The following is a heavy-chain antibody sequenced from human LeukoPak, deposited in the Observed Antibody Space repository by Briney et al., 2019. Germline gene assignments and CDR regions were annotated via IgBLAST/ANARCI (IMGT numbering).Heavy chain of an antibody. D-gene: IGHD6-25*01. CDR2: INSDGSSI. J-gene: IGHJ4*02. Sequence: GGSLRLSCAASGFTLSSYWMHWVRQAPGKGLVWVSRINSDGSSISYADSVKGRFTISRDNAKNTLYLQMNSLRAEDTAVYYCARLGSQGGVAALDYWGQGTLVTVSS. CDR1: GFTLSSYW. V-gene: IGHV3-74*01. CDR3: ARLGSQGGVAALDY.